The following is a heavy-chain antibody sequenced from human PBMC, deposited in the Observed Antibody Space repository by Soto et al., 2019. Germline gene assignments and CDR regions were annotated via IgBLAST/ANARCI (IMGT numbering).Heavy chain of an antibody. CDR1: GDSVSSNSAG. CDR3: ARGEQYSGRIFHY. CDR2: TYYRSKWYY. Sequence: PSQTLSLTCAITGDSVSSNSAGWSWVRQSPSRGLEWLGRTYYRSKWYYEYAVSVRGRTTINPDTSKNQYSLQLNSVTPEDTSVYFCARGEQYSGRIFHYWGQGTLVTVSS. J-gene: IGHJ4*01. V-gene: IGHV6-1*01. D-gene: IGHD1-26*01.